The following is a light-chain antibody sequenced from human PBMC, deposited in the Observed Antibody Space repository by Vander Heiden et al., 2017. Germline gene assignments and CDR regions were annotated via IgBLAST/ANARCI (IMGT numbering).Light chain of an antibody. V-gene: IGLV1-40*01. CDR2: GNY. CDR1: SSSIGTGYD. J-gene: IGLJ1*01. Sequence: QSVLTQPPSVSGAPGQRVTISCTGSSSSIGTGYDVHWYQQVPGTAPKLLIYGNYNRPSVVPDRFSASKSGTSASLAISGLQAEDDADYYCQSYDGSLNAYVFGSGTKVNVL. CDR3: QSYDGSLNAYV.